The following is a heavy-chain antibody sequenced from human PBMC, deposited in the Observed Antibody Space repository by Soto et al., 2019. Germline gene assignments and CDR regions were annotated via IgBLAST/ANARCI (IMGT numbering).Heavy chain of an antibody. CDR3: ARDRDRVADI. J-gene: IGHJ3*02. V-gene: IGHV1-18*01. D-gene: IGHD2-15*01. CDR1: GYTFNTYG. CDR2: INAYNGNR. Sequence: QVHLVQSGPEVKKPGASVKVSCKASGYTFNTYGITWVRQAPGQGLEWMAWINAYNGNRIYAQNFQGRVTVTTDTSTSAAYMELLRLPSADTSVYFCARDRDRVADIWGLGTMVTVSS.